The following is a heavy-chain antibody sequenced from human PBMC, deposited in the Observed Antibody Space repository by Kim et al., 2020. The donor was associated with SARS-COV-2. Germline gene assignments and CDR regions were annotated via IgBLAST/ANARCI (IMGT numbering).Heavy chain of an antibody. V-gene: IGHV4-31*02. J-gene: IGHJ6*02. D-gene: IGHD5-18*01. CDR3: ARDGGYSYGWYYYGMDV. Sequence: LTSRVTISVDTSKNQFSLKLSSVTAADTAVYYCARDGGYSYGWYYYGMDVWGQGTTVTVSS.